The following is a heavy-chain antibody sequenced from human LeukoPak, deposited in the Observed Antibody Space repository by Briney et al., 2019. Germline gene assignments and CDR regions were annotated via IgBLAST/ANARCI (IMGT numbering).Heavy chain of an antibody. CDR1: GFTFISFG. D-gene: IGHD1-14*01. V-gene: IGHV3-21*01. Sequence: PGGSLRLSGAAPGFTFISFGMNWVRQAQGRGLGWVSSISSSSSYIYYADSVKGRFTISRDNAKNSLYLQMNSLRAEDTAVYYCARGEGLITRNRGTFDYWGQGTQVTVSS. CDR3: ARGEGLITRNRGTFDY. J-gene: IGHJ4*02. CDR2: ISSSSSYI.